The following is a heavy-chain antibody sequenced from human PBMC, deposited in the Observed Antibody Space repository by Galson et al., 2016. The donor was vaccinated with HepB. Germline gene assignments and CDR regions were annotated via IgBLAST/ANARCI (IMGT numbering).Heavy chain of an antibody. D-gene: IGHD2-15*01. Sequence: SLRLSCAASGFTFSFHWMAWVRQAPGKGLEWVATIKEDGSDKNYVDSVKGRFTISKDNAKNSLYLQMNGLRAEDTAVYYCAKGGGWSMDAWGQGTTVTVSS. V-gene: IGHV3-7*01. CDR2: IKEDGSDK. CDR1: GFTFSFHW. CDR3: AKGGGWSMDA. J-gene: IGHJ6*02.